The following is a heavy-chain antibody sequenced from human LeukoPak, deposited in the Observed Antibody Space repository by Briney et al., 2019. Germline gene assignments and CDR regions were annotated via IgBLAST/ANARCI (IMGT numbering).Heavy chain of an antibody. V-gene: IGHV4-34*01. CDR3: ARIRITYYYDSSGYYPSYNWFDP. D-gene: IGHD3-22*01. J-gene: IGHJ5*02. CDR1: GGSFSGYY. CDR2: INHSGST. Sequence: SETLSLTCAVYGGSFSGYYWSWIRQPPGKGLEWIGEINHSGSTNYNPSLKSRVTISVDTSKNQFSLKLSSVTAADTAVYYCARIRITYYYDSSGYYPSYNWFDPWGQGTLVTVSS.